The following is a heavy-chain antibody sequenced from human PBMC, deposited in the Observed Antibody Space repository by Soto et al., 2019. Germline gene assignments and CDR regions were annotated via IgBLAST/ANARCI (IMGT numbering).Heavy chain of an antibody. CDR2: ISWNGGSI. J-gene: IGHJ6*03. CDR1: GFTFDDYA. CDR3: AKGSVAGTSKYYYYYMDV. D-gene: IGHD6-19*01. V-gene: IGHV3-9*03. Sequence: EVQLVESGGGLVQPGRSLRLSCAASGFTFDDYAMHWVRQAPGKGLEWVSGISWNGGSIGYADSVKGRFTISRDNATNSLYLQMDSLRAEDMALYYCAKGSVAGTSKYYYYYMDVWGKGTTVTVSS.